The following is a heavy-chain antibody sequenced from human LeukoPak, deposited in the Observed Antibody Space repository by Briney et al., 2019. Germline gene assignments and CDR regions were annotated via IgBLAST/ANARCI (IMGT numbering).Heavy chain of an antibody. D-gene: IGHD2-2*01. V-gene: IGHV1-18*01. Sequence: ASVKVSCKVSGYTFTSYGISWVRQAPGQGLEWMGWISAYNGNTNYAQKLQGRATMTTDTSTSTAYMELRSLRSDDTAVYYCARVRFYIVVVPAAVAGNWFDPWGQGTLVTVSS. J-gene: IGHJ5*02. CDR1: GYTFTSYG. CDR2: ISAYNGNT. CDR3: ARVRFYIVVVPAAVAGNWFDP.